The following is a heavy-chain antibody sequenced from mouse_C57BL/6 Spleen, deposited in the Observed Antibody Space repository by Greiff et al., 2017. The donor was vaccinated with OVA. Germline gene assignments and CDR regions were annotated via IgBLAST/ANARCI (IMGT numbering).Heavy chain of an antibody. J-gene: IGHJ2*01. CDR3: ASGMGYGNPSFDD. CDR2: ISSGSSTI. Sequence: EVQRVESGGGLVKPGGSLKLSCAASGFTFSDYGMHWVRQAPEKGLEWVAYISSGSSTIYYADTVKGRFTISRDNAKNTLFLQMTSLRSEDTAMYYCASGMGYGNPSFDDWGQGTTLTVSS. V-gene: IGHV5-17*01. CDR1: GFTFSDYG. D-gene: IGHD1-1*01.